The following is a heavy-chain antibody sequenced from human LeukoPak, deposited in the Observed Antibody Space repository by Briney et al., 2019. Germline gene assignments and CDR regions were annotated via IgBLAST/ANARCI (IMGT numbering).Heavy chain of an antibody. CDR1: GFTFSSYA. Sequence: GGSLRLSCAASGFTFSSYAMHWVRQAPGKGLEWVAVISYDGSNKYYADSVKGRFTISRDNSKNTLYLQMNSLRAEDTAVYYCANRPWYGGNPDVDYWGQGTLVTVSS. CDR2: ISYDGSNK. J-gene: IGHJ4*02. V-gene: IGHV3-30-3*01. D-gene: IGHD4-23*01. CDR3: ANRPWYGGNPDVDY.